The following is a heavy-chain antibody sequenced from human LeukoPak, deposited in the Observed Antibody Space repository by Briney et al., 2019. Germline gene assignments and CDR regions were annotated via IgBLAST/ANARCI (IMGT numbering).Heavy chain of an antibody. CDR2: ISGSGGST. Sequence: GSLRLSCAASGFTFSSYAMSWVRQAPGKGLEWVSAISGSGGSTYYADSVKGRFTISRDNSKNTLYLQMNSLRAEDTAVYYCARPESITMVRGVRYAFDIWGQGTMVTVSS. J-gene: IGHJ3*02. D-gene: IGHD3-10*01. CDR3: ARPESITMVRGVRYAFDI. CDR1: GFTFSSYA. V-gene: IGHV3-23*01.